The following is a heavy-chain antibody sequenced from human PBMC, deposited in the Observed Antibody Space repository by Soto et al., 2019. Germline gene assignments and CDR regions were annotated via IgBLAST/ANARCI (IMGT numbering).Heavy chain of an antibody. D-gene: IGHD4-17*01. CDR2: IYYSGST. J-gene: IGHJ4*02. V-gene: IGHV4-59*01. CDR1: GGSISSYY. CDR3: AKPPTVAVNPYYFDY. Sequence: PSETLSLTCTVSGGSISSYYWSWIRQPPGKGLEWIGYIYYSGSTNYNPSLKSRVTISVDTSKNQFSLKLSSVTAADTALYYCAKPPTVAVNPYYFDYWGQGTLVTVSS.